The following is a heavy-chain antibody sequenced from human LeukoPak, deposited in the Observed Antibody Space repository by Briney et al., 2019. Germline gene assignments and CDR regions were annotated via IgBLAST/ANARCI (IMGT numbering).Heavy chain of an antibody. CDR3: ATSNLEGSHDAFDI. V-gene: IGHV1-24*01. D-gene: IGHD1-26*01. CDR1: GFTFTGFY. Sequence: ASVKVSCKASGFTFTGFYMHWVRQAPGKGLEWMGGFDPEDGETIYAQKFQGRVTMTEDTSTDTAYMELSSLRSEDTAVYYCATSNLEGSHDAFDIWGQGTMVTVSS. J-gene: IGHJ3*02. CDR2: FDPEDGET.